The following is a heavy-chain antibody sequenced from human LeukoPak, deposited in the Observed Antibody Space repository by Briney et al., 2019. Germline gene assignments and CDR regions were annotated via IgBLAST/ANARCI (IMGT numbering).Heavy chain of an antibody. CDR1: GGSINTDF. V-gene: IGHV4-59*08. CDR2: IHHSGRT. Sequence: KPSETLSLTCTVSGGSINTDFWSWIRQPPGKGLEWIGYIHHSGRTSHNPSLRGRVTISLDTSENQFSLRLSSVTAADTAVYYCARQICTSSSCVNMDACGKGTTVTVSS. J-gene: IGHJ6*03. D-gene: IGHD2-2*01. CDR3: ARQICTSSSCVNMDA.